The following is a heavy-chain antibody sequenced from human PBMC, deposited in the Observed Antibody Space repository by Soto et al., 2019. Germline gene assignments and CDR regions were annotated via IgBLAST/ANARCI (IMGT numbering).Heavy chain of an antibody. Sequence: SLRLSCAASGFTFTTYSMSWVRQPPGKGLECVAKVKQDGSEKYYVDSVKGRFTISRDNAKNSLCLQMNSLRAEDTALYYCAIDLVFEVRGVRFNHYGMDVWGQGTTVTVSS. V-gene: IGHV3-7*01. D-gene: IGHD3-10*01. CDR1: GFTFTTYS. J-gene: IGHJ6*02. CDR2: VKQDGSEK. CDR3: AIDLVFEVRGVRFNHYGMDV.